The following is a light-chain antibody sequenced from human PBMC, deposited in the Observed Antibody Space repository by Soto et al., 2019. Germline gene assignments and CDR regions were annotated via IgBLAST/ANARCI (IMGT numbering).Light chain of an antibody. J-gene: IGKJ5*01. CDR3: LQRSDWPIT. CDR2: DAS. Sequence: EIVLTKSPSSLAFSPGGSAPLCCRVSQTISTYLAWYQQKPGQAPRLLIYDASTRATGIPARFSGSGSGTDFTLTISSLEPEDFAVYYCLQRSDWPITFGQGTRLEI. V-gene: IGKV3-11*01. CDR1: QTISTY.